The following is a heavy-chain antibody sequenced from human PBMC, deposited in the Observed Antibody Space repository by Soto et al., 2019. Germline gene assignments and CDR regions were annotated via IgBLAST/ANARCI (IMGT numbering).Heavy chain of an antibody. CDR1: GGSISSGVYY. Sequence: LTCTVSGGSISSGVYYWSRIRQHPGKGLEWIGYIYYSGSTYYNPSLKSRVTISVDTSKNQFSLKLSSVTAADTAVYYCARKTGRVVAPQNAFDIWGQGTMVTVSS. V-gene: IGHV4-31*03. J-gene: IGHJ3*02. D-gene: IGHD2-15*01. CDR2: IYYSGST. CDR3: ARKTGRVVAPQNAFDI.